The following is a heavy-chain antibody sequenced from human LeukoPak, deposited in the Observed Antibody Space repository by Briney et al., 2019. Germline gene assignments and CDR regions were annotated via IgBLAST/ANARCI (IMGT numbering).Heavy chain of an antibody. CDR3: AGYYSSIYGMDV. V-gene: IGHV4-34*01. CDR2: INHSGST. J-gene: IGHJ6*02. CDR1: GGSFSGYF. D-gene: IGHD3-3*01. Sequence: SETLSLTCAVNGGSFSGYFWGWIRQPPGKGLEWIGEINHSGSTYYNASLKSRITISVDTSKRQFSLRMNSVTAAGTAVYFCAGYYSSIYGMDVWGQGTSVTVSS.